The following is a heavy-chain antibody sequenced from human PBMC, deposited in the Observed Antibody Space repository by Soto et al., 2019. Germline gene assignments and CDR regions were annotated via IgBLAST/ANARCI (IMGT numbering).Heavy chain of an antibody. CDR3: ARHPVYATGWQIDY. CDR2: IYYSGRT. V-gene: IGHV4-39*01. J-gene: IGHJ4*02. Sequence: PSETLSLTCTVSGGSISSSSYYWSWIRQHPGKGLEWIGYIYYSGRTYYNASLKSRVSISIDTSKNQFSLKLTSVTAADTAVYYCARHPVYATGWQIDYWGQGALVTVS. D-gene: IGHD2-2*01. CDR1: GGSISSSSYY.